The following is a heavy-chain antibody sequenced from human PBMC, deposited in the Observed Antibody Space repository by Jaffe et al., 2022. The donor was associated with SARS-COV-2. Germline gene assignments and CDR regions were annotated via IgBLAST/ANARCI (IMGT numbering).Heavy chain of an antibody. D-gene: IGHD3-22*01. CDR3: ARGMGRYYYDSDDAFDI. Sequence: QVQLVESGGGVVQPGRSLRLSCAASGFTFSSYGMHWVRQAPGKGLEWVAVIWYDGSNKYYADSVKGRFTISRDNSKNTLYLQMNSLRAEDTAVYYCARGMGRYYYDSDDAFDIWGQGTMVTVSS. J-gene: IGHJ3*02. CDR2: IWYDGSNK. CDR1: GFTFSSYG. V-gene: IGHV3-33*01.